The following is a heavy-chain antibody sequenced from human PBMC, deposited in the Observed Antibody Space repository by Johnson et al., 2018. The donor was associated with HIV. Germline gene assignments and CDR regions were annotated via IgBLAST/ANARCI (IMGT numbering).Heavy chain of an antibody. D-gene: IGHD2-15*01. Sequence: VQLVESGGGLVQPGRSLRLSCVASGFTFDDYAMHWVRQAPGKGLEWVSGISWNSGSIAYADSVKGRFTISRDNAKNSLYLQMNSLRAEDTAVYYCAKDPGRRDPHAFDIWGQGTLVTVSS. CDR3: AKDPGRRDPHAFDI. V-gene: IGHV3-9*01. CDR1: GFTFDDYA. CDR2: ISWNSGSI. J-gene: IGHJ3*02.